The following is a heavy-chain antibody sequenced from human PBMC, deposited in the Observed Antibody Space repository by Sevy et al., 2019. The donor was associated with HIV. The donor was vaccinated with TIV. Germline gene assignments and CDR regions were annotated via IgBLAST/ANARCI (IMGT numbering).Heavy chain of an antibody. Sequence: SETLSLTCTVSGGSLNSYDWSWIRQPPGKGLEWIGYLFYTDSTNYNPALKSRVTISVDRSKNQFSLELRSVTAADTAVYYCARDSDSGLDYWGQGTLVTVSS. CDR2: LFYTDST. CDR3: ARDSDSGLDY. V-gene: IGHV4-59*01. D-gene: IGHD4-17*01. CDR1: GGSLNSYD. J-gene: IGHJ4*02.